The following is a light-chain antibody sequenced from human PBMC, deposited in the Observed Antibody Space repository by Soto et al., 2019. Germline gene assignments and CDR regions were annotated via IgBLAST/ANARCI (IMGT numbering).Light chain of an antibody. CDR2: AAS. J-gene: IGKJ5*01. CDR3: QQYDNWPIT. Sequence: DIQMTQSPSSLSASVGDRVTITCRASQSISSYLNWYQQKPGKAPKLLIYAASSLQSGVPSRFSGSGSGTEFTLTISSLQPDDFALYYCQQYDNWPITFGQGTRLEIK. V-gene: IGKV1-39*01. CDR1: QSISSY.